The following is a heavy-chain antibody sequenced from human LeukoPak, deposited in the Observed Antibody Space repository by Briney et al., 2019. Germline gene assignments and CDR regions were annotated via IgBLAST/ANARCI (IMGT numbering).Heavy chain of an antibody. CDR3: VKDSSTTWFGRDSK. V-gene: IGHV3-30*18. Sequence: TGGSLRLSCAASGLTFSYFGLQWVRQAPGKGLEWVALISTDPRNKNYADSVKGRFSISRDNSRNTLYLEMRSLRLEDTAVYYCVKDSSTTWFGRDSKWGRGTLVTVAS. D-gene: IGHD3-10*01. J-gene: IGHJ4*02. CDR1: GLTFSYFG. CDR2: ISTDPRNK.